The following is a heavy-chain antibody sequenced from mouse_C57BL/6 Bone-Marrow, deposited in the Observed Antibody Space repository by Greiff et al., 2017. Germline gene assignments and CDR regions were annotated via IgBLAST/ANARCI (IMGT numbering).Heavy chain of an antibody. CDR2: ISNLAYSI. CDR3: ARAGSRAAMDY. CDR1: GFTFSDYG. V-gene: IGHV5-15*01. J-gene: IGHJ4*01. Sequence: EVKVVESGGGLVQPGGSLKLSCAASGFTFSDYGMAWVRQAPRKGPEWVAFISNLAYSIYYAGTVTGRFTISRENATNTLYLEMSSLRSEDTAMYYGARAGSRAAMDYWGQGTSVTVSS. D-gene: IGHD1-1*01.